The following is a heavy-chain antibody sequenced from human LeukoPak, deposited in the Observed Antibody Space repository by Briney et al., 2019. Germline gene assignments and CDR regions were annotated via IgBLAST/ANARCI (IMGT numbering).Heavy chain of an antibody. CDR2: IIPIFGTA. V-gene: IGHV1-69*05. D-gene: IGHD1-26*01. CDR3: ASVRYSGSYPGPYYYYYMDV. CDR1: GGTFSSYA. Sequence: SVKVSCKASGGTFSSYAISWVRQAPGQGLEWMGGIIPIFGTANYAQKFQGRATITTDESTSTAYMELSSLRSEDTAVYYCASVRYSGSYPGPYYYYYMDVWGKGTTVTVSS. J-gene: IGHJ6*03.